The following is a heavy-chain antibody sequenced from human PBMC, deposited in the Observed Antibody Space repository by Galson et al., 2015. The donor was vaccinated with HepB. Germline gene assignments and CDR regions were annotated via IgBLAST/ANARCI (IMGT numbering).Heavy chain of an antibody. Sequence: SLRLSCAASGFTFSRYAMTWVRQAPGKGLEWVSRITDSGGNTEYADSVKGRFTISRDNAKNSLYLQMNSLRAEDTALYHCARAVAGTEGYYYGMDVWGQGTTVTVSS. CDR1: GFTFSRYA. V-gene: IGHV3-20*01. D-gene: IGHD6-19*01. J-gene: IGHJ6*02. CDR3: ARAVAGTEGYYYGMDV. CDR2: ITDSGGNT.